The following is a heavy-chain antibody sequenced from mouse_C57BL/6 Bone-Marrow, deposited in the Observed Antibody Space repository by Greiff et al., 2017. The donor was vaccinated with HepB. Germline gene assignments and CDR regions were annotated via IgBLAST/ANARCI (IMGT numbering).Heavy chain of an antibody. J-gene: IGHJ1*03. CDR3: TFYFCGSRGYCDV. D-gene: IGHD1-1*01. Sequence: EVQLQQSGAELVRPGASVKLSCTASGFNIKDDYMHWVKQRPEQGLEWIGWIDPENGDTEYASKFQGKATITADTSSNTAYLQLSSLTSGDTAVYYCTFYFCGSRGYCDVWGTGTTVTVSS. CDR1: GFNIKDDY. V-gene: IGHV14-4*01. CDR2: IDPENGDT.